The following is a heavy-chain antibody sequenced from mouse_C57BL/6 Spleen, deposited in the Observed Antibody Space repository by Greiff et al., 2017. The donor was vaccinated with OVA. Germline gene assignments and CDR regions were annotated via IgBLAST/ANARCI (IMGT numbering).Heavy chain of an antibody. D-gene: IGHD2-13*01. Sequence: EVKLMESGAELVRPGASVKLSCTASGFNIKDYYMHWVKQRPEQGLEWIGRIDPEDGDTEYAPKFKGKATMTADTSSNTAYLQLSSLTSEDTAVYYCTRWGLRWCCDVWGTGTTVTVSA. CDR3: TRWGLRWCCDV. CDR1: GFNIKDYY. V-gene: IGHV14-1*01. CDR2: IDPEDGDT. J-gene: IGHJ1*03.